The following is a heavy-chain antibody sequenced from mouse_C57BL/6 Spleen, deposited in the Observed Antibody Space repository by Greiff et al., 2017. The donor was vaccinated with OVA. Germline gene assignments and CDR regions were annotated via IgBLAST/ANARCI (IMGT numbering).Heavy chain of an antibody. J-gene: IGHJ4*01. D-gene: IGHD1-1*01. Sequence: EVQLQQSGPELVKPGDSVKISCKASGYSFTGYFMNWVMQSHGKSLEWIGRINPYNGDTFYTQKFKGKATLTVDKSSSTAHMELRSLTSEDSAVYYCARAGIYYGSSYYAMDDWGQGTSVTVSS. CDR1: GYSFTGYF. CDR3: ARAGIYYGSSYYAMDD. CDR2: INPYNGDT. V-gene: IGHV1-20*01.